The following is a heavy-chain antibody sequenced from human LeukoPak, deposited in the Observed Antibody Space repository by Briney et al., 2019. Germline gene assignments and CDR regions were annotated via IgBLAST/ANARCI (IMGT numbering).Heavy chain of an antibody. J-gene: IGHJ6*02. Sequence: ASVKVSCKASGYTFTSYDINWVRQATGQGLEWMGWMNPNSGNTGYAQKFQGRVTMTRNTSISTAYMELSSLRSEDTAVHYCARGLPYYDFWSGYYPRGYYYGMDVWGQGTTVTVSS. D-gene: IGHD3-3*01. V-gene: IGHV1-8*01. CDR1: GYTFTSYD. CDR3: ARGLPYYDFWSGYYPRGYYYGMDV. CDR2: MNPNSGNT.